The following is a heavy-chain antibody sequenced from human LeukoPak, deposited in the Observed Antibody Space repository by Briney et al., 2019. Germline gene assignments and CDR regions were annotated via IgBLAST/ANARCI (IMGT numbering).Heavy chain of an antibody. Sequence: KVGESLKISCKGSGCRFTNYWIGWVRQMPGKGLEWMGIIYPGDSDTRYNPSFQGQVTISADKSLSTAYLQWSSLKASDTAMYYCARSNAPSLGGFDYWGQGTLVTVSS. CDR1: GCRFTNYW. CDR3: ARSNAPSLGGFDY. D-gene: IGHD3-10*01. J-gene: IGHJ4*02. V-gene: IGHV5-51*01. CDR2: IYPGDSDT.